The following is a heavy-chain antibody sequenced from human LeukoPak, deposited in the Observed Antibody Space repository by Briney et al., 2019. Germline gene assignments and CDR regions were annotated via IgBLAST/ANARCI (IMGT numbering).Heavy chain of an antibody. CDR1: GFTFSNYM. D-gene: IGHD4-17*01. J-gene: IGHJ4*02. CDR3: ARDPDGDYDFDY. V-gene: IGHV3-48*01. Sequence: PGGSLRLSCAASGFTFSNYMMHWVRRAPGKGLEWLSHINSNGAVISYADSVKGRFTISRDTAKSSLYLQMNSLKIEDTAIYFCARDPDGDYDFDYWGQGTLVTVSS. CDR2: INSNGAVI.